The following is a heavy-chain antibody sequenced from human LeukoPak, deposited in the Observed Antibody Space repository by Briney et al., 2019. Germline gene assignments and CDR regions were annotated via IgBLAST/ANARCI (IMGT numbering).Heavy chain of an antibody. J-gene: IGHJ4*02. CDR2: SYYTGKN. V-gene: IGHV4-59*11. CDR3: ANRYSYSSSFYFDY. D-gene: IGHD6-13*01. Sequence: SETLSLTCAVSGGSINSHYWGWIRQPPGKGLQWIGDSYYTGKNNYNPSLKSRVTISVDTSKNQFSLKLSSVTAADTAVYYCANRYSYSSSFYFDYWGQGTLVTVSS. CDR1: GGSINSHY.